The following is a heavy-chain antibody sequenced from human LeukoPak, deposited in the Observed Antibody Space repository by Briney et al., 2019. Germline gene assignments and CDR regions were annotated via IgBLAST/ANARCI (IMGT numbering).Heavy chain of an antibody. Sequence: ASVKVSCKASGYTFTSYDINWVRQATGQGLEWMGWMNPNSGNTGYAQKFQGRVTMTRNTSISTAYMELSSLRSEDTAVYYCAREEYYYGSGSYGWFDPWGQGTLVTVSS. CDR2: MNPNSGNT. CDR3: AREEYYYGSGSYGWFDP. CDR1: GYTFTSYD. V-gene: IGHV1-8*01. D-gene: IGHD3-10*01. J-gene: IGHJ5*02.